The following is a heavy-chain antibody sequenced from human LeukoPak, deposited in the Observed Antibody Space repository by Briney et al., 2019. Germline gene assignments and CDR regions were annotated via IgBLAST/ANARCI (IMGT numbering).Heavy chain of an antibody. Sequence: GGSLRLSCAASGFTVSSNYMSWVRQAPGKGLEWVSVIYSGGTTNYADSVKARSTVSRDNSKNTLYRQMNSLRAEDTAVYYSARDQGDYVQSDYWGHGTLVTVSS. J-gene: IGHJ4*03. CDR2: IYSGGTT. CDR3: ARDQGDYVQSDY. CDR1: GFTVSSNY. D-gene: IGHD4-17*01. V-gene: IGHV3-66*01.